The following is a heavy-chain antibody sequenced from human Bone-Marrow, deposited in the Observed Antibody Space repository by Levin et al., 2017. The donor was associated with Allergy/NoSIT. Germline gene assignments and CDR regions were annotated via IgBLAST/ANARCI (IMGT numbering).Heavy chain of an antibody. V-gene: IGHV2-5*02. CDR1: GFSLSSYGVG. CDR2: IYWDDDK. J-gene: IGHJ4*02. D-gene: IGHD1-1*01. Sequence: SGPTLVKPTQTLTLTCTFSGFSLSSYGVGVGWIRPPPGKALEWLAVIYWDDDKRYSPSLKSRLTITKDTSKDQVVLTMTNMDTVDTATYYCAQRGSWAGNNWDTGYLDYWGQGTLVTVSS. CDR3: AQRGSWAGNNWDTGYLDY.